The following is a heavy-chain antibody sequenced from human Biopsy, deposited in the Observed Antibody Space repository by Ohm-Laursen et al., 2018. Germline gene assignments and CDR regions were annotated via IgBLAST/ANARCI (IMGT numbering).Heavy chain of an antibody. CDR2: ISWNSGSI. V-gene: IGHV3-9*01. CDR3: ARDDAVTVIRGLYY. J-gene: IGHJ4*02. CDR1: GFTFDDYA. Sequence: SLRLSCAASGFTFDDYAMHWVRQAPGKGLEWVSGISWNSGSIGYADSVKGRFTISRDNAKNSLYLQMNSLRAEDTALYYCARDDAVTVIRGLYYWGQGALVTVSS. D-gene: IGHD2-21*02.